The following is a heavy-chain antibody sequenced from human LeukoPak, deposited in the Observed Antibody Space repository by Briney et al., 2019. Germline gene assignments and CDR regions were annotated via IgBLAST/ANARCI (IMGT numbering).Heavy chain of an antibody. CDR3: ARPGTKWVSHSGSYHRWFDP. CDR2: MNHSGSA. CDR1: GGSFSGYY. D-gene: IGHD1-26*01. Sequence: SETLSLTCAVYGGSFSGYYWTWIRQPPGKGLESIGEMNHSGSANYNPSLKSRVTISVDTSKNQFSLKLSSVTAADTAVYYCARPGTKWVSHSGSYHRWFDPWGQGTLVTVSS. V-gene: IGHV4-34*01. J-gene: IGHJ5*02.